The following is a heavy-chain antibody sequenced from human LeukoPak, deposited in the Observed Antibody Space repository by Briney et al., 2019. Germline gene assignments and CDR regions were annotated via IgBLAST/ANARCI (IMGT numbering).Heavy chain of an antibody. Sequence: SETLSLTCIVSGGSISSTTYYWGWIRQPPGKRLEWIGSIYYSGNTYYNPSLKSRVTISIDTSKNQFSLKLSSVTAADTAVYYCARHATAVAAPFRYWGQGTLVTVSS. D-gene: IGHD6-19*01. CDR3: ARHATAVAAPFRY. CDR1: GGSISSTTYY. J-gene: IGHJ4*02. V-gene: IGHV4-39*01. CDR2: IYYSGNT.